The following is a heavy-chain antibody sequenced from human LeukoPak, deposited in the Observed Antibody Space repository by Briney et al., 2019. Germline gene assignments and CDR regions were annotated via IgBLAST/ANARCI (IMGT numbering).Heavy chain of an antibody. J-gene: IGHJ3*02. D-gene: IGHD4-17*01. CDR2: ISGSGGST. CDR1: GFTFSSYA. V-gene: IGHV3-23*01. Sequence: GGSLRLSCAASGFTFSSYAMSWVRQAPGKGLEWVSAISGSGGSTYYADSVKGRFTISRDNSKNTLYLQMYGLRAEDTAIYYCGRDPNGDYIGAFDMRGQGTVVTVSS. CDR3: GRDPNGDYIGAFDM.